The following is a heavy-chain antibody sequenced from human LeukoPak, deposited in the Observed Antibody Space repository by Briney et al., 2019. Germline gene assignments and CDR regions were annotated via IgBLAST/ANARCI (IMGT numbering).Heavy chain of an antibody. Sequence: SETLSLTCTVSGGSISSYYWSWLRQPAGQGLEWIGRIYTSGSTTSNPSLKSRVTMAVDTSKSQFSLKLSSVTAADTAVYYCARAVPAAGYYYYGMDVWGQGTTVTVSS. CDR3: ARAVPAAGYYYYGMDV. V-gene: IGHV4-4*07. J-gene: IGHJ6*02. D-gene: IGHD2-2*01. CDR1: GGSISSYY. CDR2: IYTSGST.